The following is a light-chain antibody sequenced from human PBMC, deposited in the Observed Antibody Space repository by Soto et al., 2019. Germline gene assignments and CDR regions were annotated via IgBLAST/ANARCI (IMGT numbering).Light chain of an antibody. J-gene: IGKJ4*01. CDR1: RNIGSW. CDR2: KAS. V-gene: IGKV1-5*03. CDR3: QQHPNYPIT. Sequence: DILMTQSPSTLSASIGDRVTITCRASRNIGSWLAWYQQKAGKAPNLLIYKASTLETGVPSRFSGSASGTEFTLTISSLQPDDFATYYCQQHPNYPITFGGGTKVEI.